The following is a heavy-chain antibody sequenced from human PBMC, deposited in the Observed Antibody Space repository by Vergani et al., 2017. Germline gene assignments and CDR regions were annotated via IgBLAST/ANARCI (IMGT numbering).Heavy chain of an antibody. CDR2: ISSSSSTI. CDR1: GFTFSSYS. V-gene: IGHV3-48*01. D-gene: IGHD5-24*01. J-gene: IGHJ6*02. Sequence: EVQLLESGGGLVQPGGSLRLSCAASGFTFSSYSMNWVRQAPGKGLEWVSYISSSSSTIYYADSVKGRFTISRDNAKNSLYLQMNSLRAEDTAVYYCARDGDGYTLPTGMDVWGQGTTVTVSS. CDR3: ARDGDGYTLPTGMDV.